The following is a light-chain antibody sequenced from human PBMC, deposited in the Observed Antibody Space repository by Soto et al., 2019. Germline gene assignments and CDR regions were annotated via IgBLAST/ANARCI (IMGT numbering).Light chain of an antibody. Sequence: QSALPQPPSASGSPGQSVTISCTGTSSDVGGYNYVSWYQQQPGKAPKLMIYEVSKRPSGFTDRLSGSKSGKTASLTVSGLQSEDEADYSCSSYAGSNNLVFGGGTKLTVL. CDR1: SSDVGGYNY. CDR2: EVS. J-gene: IGLJ2*01. CDR3: SSYAGSNNLV. V-gene: IGLV2-8*01.